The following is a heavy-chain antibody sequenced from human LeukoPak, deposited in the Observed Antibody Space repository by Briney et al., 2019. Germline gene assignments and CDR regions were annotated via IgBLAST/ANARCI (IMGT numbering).Heavy chain of an antibody. D-gene: IGHD3-22*01. CDR1: GFTFSSYS. V-gene: IGHV3-21*01. J-gene: IGHJ6*02. CDR2: ISSSSSYI. CDR3: ARVKITMIVVEDYGMDV. Sequence: GGSLRLSCAASGFTFSSYSMNWVRQAPGKGLEWVSSISSSSSYIYYADSVKGRFTISRDNSKNTLYLQMNSLRAEDTAVYYCARVKITMIVVEDYGMDVWGQGTTVTVSS.